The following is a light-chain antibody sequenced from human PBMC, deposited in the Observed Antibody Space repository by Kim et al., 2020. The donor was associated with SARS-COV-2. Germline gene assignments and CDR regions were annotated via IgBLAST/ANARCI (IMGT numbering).Light chain of an antibody. V-gene: IGLV2-11*01. CDR3: CTYAGSNNPDV. CDR1: SSDVGRYNY. Sequence: QSALTQPRSVSGSPGQSVTISCSGTSSDVGRYNYVSWYQQHPGKAPKLIIYDVTERPSGVPDRFSGSKSGNTASLTISGLQAEDEADYYCCTYAGSNNPDVFGTGTKVTVL. CDR2: DVT. J-gene: IGLJ1*01.